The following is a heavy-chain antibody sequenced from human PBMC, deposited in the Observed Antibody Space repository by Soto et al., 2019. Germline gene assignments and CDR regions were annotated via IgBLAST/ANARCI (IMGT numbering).Heavy chain of an antibody. J-gene: IGHJ6*02. CDR1: GFTFNHYW. V-gene: IGHV3-43*02. CDR2: LQSDGGST. Sequence: GGSLRLSCAASGFTFNHYWMHWVRQPPGKGLVWVSRLQSDGGSTYYADSVKGRFTISRDNSKNSLYLQMNSLRTEDTALYYCAKDISDILTGYYLASFGYGMDVWGQGTTVTVSS. D-gene: IGHD3-9*01. CDR3: AKDISDILTGYYLASFGYGMDV.